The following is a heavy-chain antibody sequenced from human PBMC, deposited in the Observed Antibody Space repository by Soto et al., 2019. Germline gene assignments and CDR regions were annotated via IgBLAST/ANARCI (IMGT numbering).Heavy chain of an antibody. D-gene: IGHD6-19*01. CDR2: ISWNGESI. CDR1: GFSFGDYA. J-gene: IGHJ5*01. V-gene: IGHV3-9*01. Sequence: EVQLVESGGGLVQPGRSLRLSCAASGFSFGDYAMQWVRQVPGKGLEWVSSISWNGESIGYADSVKGRFTISRDNGKKSVYLQMNSLRGEATALYYCAKDVGSSGGYDGFDSWGQEPWSPS. CDR3: AKDVGSSGGYDGFDS.